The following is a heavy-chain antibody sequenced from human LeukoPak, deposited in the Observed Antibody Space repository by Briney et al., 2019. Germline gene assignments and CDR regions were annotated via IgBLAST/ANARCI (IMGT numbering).Heavy chain of an antibody. D-gene: IGHD6-19*01. J-gene: IGHJ4*02. CDR2: IRYDGSNK. V-gene: IGHV3-30*02. CDR3: ASSQQWLSHLDY. CDR1: GFTFSSYG. Sequence: GGSLRLSCAASGFTFSSYGIHWVRQAPGKGLEWVAFIRYDGSNKYYANSVKGRFTISRDNSKNTLYLQMNSLRAEDTAVYYCASSQQWLSHLDYWGQGTLVTVSS.